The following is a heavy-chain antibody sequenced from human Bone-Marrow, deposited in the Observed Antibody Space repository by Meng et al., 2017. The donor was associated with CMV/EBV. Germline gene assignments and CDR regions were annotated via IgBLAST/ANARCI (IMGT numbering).Heavy chain of an antibody. V-gene: IGHV1-2*02. CDR2: INPNSGGT. D-gene: IGHD6-6*01. J-gene: IGHJ5*02. Sequence: ASVKVSCKASGYTFTGYYMHWVRQAPGQGLEWMGWINPNSGGTNYAQKFQGRVTMTRDTSISTAYMELSRLRSDDTAVYYCARGLRYSSPYNWFDPWGHGTLVTFSS. CDR1: GYTFTGYY. CDR3: ARGLRYSSPYNWFDP.